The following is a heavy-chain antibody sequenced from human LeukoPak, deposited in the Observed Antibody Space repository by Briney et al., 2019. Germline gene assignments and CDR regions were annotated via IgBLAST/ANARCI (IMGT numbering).Heavy chain of an antibody. Sequence: YPGGSLRLSCVASGFTFSSRWMSCGRQAPGKGLEWVATIKYDGSEKYYVDSVKGRLTISRDNAKNSLYLQMNSLRAEDTAVYYCARASWNAFDMWGQGTMVTVSS. CDR3: ARASWNAFDM. V-gene: IGHV3-7*05. CDR1: GFTFSSRW. CDR2: IKYDGSEK. J-gene: IGHJ3*02. D-gene: IGHD1-1*01.